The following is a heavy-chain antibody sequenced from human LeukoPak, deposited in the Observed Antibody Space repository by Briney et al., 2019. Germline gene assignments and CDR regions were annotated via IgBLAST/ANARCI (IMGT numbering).Heavy chain of an antibody. CDR1: GYTFTTYG. D-gene: IGHD3-22*01. CDR3: ARVWGYYYDSSGYSDFDY. V-gene: IGHV1-18*01. CDR2: ISAYNGNT. J-gene: IGHJ4*02. Sequence: GASVKVSCKASGYTFTTYGITWVRQAPGQGLERMGWISAYNGNTNYAQKFQGRVTMTIDTSTSTAYMELRSLKSDDTAVYYCARVWGYYYDSSGYSDFDYWGQGTLVTVSS.